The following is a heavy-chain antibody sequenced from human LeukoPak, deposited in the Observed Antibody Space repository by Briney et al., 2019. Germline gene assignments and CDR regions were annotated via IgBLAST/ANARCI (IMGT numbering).Heavy chain of an antibody. CDR2: INPSGGST. CDR1: GYTFTSYY. J-gene: IGHJ6*03. D-gene: IGHD4-11*01. Sequence: ASVKVSCKASGYTFTSYYMHWVRQAPGQGLEWMGIINPSGGSTSYAQKFQGRVTMTRDTSSSTVYMELSSLRSEDTAVYYCARGGLQYKLRYYMDVWGKGTTVTVSS. CDR3: ARGGLQYKLRYYMDV. V-gene: IGHV1-46*01.